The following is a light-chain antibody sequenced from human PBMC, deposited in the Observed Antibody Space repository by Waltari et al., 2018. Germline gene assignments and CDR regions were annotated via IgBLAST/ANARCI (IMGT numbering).Light chain of an antibody. V-gene: IGKV1-39*01. CDR3: QQSYTSPWT. Sequence: DIQMTQSPSSLSASVGDRVTITCRASQSISTYLNWYQQIPGKAPKPLIYATSNLQSGVPSRFSGSGSGTHFTLTISSLQPEDFSIYYCQQSYTSPWTFGQGTRVEIK. J-gene: IGKJ1*01. CDR2: ATS. CDR1: QSISTY.